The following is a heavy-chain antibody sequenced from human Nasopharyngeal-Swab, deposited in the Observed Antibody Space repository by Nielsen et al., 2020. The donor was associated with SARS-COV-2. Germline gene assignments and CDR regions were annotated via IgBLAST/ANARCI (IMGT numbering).Heavy chain of an antibody. Sequence: GESLKISCAASGFTFSSYDMHWVRQATGKGLEWVSAIGTAGDTYYPGSVKGRFTISRENAKNSLYLQMNSLRAEDTAVYYCARNPAEDSSGWYFGYFYYGMDVWGQGTTVTVSS. J-gene: IGHJ6*02. D-gene: IGHD6-19*01. V-gene: IGHV3-13*01. CDR2: IGTAGDT. CDR1: GFTFSSYD. CDR3: ARNPAEDSSGWYFGYFYYGMDV.